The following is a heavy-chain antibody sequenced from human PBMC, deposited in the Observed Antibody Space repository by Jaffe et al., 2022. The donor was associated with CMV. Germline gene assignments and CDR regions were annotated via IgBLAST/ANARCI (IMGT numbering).Heavy chain of an antibody. CDR1: GYTFTSYY. J-gene: IGHJ6*02. CDR3: ASPDQAGNYYYYGMDV. Sequence: QVQLVQSGAEVKKPGASVKVSCKASGYTFTSYYMHWVRQAPGQGLEWMGIINPSGGSTSYAQKFQGRVTMTRDTSTSTVYMELSSLRSEDTAVYYCASPDQAGNYYYYGMDVWGQGTTVTVSS. CDR2: INPSGGST. V-gene: IGHV1-46*01.